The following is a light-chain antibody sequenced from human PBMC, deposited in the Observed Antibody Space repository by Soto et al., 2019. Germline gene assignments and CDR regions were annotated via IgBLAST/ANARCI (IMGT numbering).Light chain of an antibody. V-gene: IGLV1-51*01. J-gene: IGLJ1*01. CDR2: DNN. CDR1: DSNIGSNY. Sequence: QSVLTQPPSVSVAPGQNVTISCSGSDSNIGSNYVSWYQQIPGTAPKLVIYDNNKRPSGTPDRFSGSQSGTSATLGITGLQTGDEADYYCATWDTSLTPRGVFGTGTKLTVL. CDR3: ATWDTSLTPRGV.